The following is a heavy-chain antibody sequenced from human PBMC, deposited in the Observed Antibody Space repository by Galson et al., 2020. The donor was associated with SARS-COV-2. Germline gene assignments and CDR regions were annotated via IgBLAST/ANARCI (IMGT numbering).Heavy chain of an antibody. Sequence: SQTLSPTRDISGDSPSNSSAAWNSIRQSPSRGIEWPGRTIHRSKWYNDYAVSERRRKEIYPDTTKNQFSLQLSSVTPEDTALYFCARGFYDYVWGDWYFDLWGRGTLVTVSA. D-gene: IGHD3-16*01. CDR2: TIHRSKWYN. J-gene: IGHJ2*01. CDR3: ARGFYDYVWGDWYFDL. V-gene: IGHV6-1*01. CDR1: GDSPSNSSAA.